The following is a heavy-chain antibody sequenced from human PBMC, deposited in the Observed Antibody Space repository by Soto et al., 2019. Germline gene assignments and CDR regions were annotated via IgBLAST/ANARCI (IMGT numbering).Heavy chain of an antibody. CDR1: GFTLSTSGVG. CDR3: VHKGGVWNDERFVY. V-gene: IGHV2-5*02. Sequence: QITLKESGPTLVKPTQTLTLTCTFSGFTLSTSGVGVGWIRQPPGKALEWLALIYWDDDKRYSPSLKSRLTITKDTSKNQVVLTMTNMDPVDTATYYCVHKGGVWNDERFVYCGQGTLVTVSS. J-gene: IGHJ4*02. D-gene: IGHD1-1*01. CDR2: IYWDDDK.